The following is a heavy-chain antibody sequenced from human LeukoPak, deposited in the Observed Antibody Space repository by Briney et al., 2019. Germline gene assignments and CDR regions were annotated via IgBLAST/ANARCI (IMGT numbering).Heavy chain of an antibody. D-gene: IGHD3-10*01. CDR2: IWYDGSNK. CDR3: ARRYYYGSGSYRNAFDI. V-gene: IGHV3-33*01. Sequence: GGSLRLFCAASGFTFSSYGMHWVRQAPGKGLEWVAVIWYDGSNKYYADSVKGRFTISRDNSKNTLYLQMNSLRAEDTAVYYCARRYYYGSGSYRNAFDIWGQGTMVTVSS. CDR1: GFTFSSYG. J-gene: IGHJ3*02.